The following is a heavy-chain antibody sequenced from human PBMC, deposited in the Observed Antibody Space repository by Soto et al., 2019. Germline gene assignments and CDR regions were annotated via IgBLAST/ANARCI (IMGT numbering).Heavy chain of an antibody. Sequence: WETLSLTCTVSGGSISSYYWSWIRQPPGKGLEWIGYIYYSESTNYNPSLKSRVTISVDTSKNQFSLKLSSVTAADTAVYYCARGYSGYELWGQGTLVTVSS. CDR3: ARGYSGYEL. V-gene: IGHV4-59*01. CDR2: IYYSEST. CDR1: GGSISSYY. J-gene: IGHJ4*02. D-gene: IGHD5-12*01.